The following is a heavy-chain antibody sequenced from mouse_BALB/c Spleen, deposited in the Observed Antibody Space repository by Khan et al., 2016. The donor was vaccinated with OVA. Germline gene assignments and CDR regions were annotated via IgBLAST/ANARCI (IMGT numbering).Heavy chain of an antibody. J-gene: IGHJ4*01. D-gene: IGHD1-1*01. CDR2: ISTYYDDA. V-gene: IGHV1S137*01. CDR3: AREYYGTRKAMDY. Sequence: QVQLQQSGAELVRPGVSVKISCKGSGYTFTDYAMHWVKQSQTKSLEWLGVISTYYDDASYNQKFTVKATMTVAISSRPAFLELARLTTEDAASNYCAREYYGTRKAMDYWGRGASVTVSS. CDR1: GYTFTDYA.